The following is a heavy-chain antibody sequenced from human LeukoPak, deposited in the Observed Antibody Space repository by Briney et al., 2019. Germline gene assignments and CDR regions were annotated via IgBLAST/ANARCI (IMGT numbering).Heavy chain of an antibody. J-gene: IGHJ4*02. CDR1: GGSISSGGYY. CDR2: IYYSGST. D-gene: IGHD3-22*01. Sequence: SQTLSLTCTVSGGSISSGGYYWSWIRQPPGKGLEWIGYIYYSGSTNYNPSLKSRVTISVDTSKNQFSLKLSSVTAADTAVYYCASYSYYYDSSGYFDYWGQGTLVTVSS. V-gene: IGHV4-61*08. CDR3: ASYSYYYDSSGYFDY.